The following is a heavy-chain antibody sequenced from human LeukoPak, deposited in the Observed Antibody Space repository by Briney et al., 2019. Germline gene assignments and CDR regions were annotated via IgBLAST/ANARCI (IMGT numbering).Heavy chain of an antibody. CDR3: AKETVSRGAYFYQYYGMDV. CDR1: GFTFNNYA. Sequence: GGSLRLSCAASGFTFNNYAMSWVRQAPGKGLEWVSGIGGSGVSTYYAESVKGRFTISRDNSKNTLYLQINTLRAEDTAVYYCAKETVSRGAYFYQYYGMDVWGQGTTVIVSS. D-gene: IGHD3-10*01. J-gene: IGHJ6*02. CDR2: IGGSGVST. V-gene: IGHV3-23*01.